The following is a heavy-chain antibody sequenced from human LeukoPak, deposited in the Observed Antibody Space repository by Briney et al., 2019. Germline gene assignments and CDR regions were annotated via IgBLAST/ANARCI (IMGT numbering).Heavy chain of an antibody. CDR3: AKSPYFYNSGRSVDV. V-gene: IGHV3-23*01. Sequence: GGSLRLSCTVSGFTVSSNSMTWVRQAPGKGLEWVSSISGSGGTSYYADSVKGRFTISRDSAKNMLFLQMNRLRAEDTAVYYCAKSPYFYNSGRSVDVWGKGTTVTVSS. CDR2: ISGSGGTS. CDR1: GFTVSSNS. D-gene: IGHD3-10*01. J-gene: IGHJ6*04.